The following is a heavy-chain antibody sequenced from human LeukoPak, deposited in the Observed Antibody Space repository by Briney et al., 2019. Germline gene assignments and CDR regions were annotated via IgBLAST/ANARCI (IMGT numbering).Heavy chain of an antibody. V-gene: IGHV1-8*03. CDR1: GYTFTSYD. J-gene: IGHJ5*02. CDR2: MNPNSGNT. Sequence: ASVKVSCKASGYTFTSYDINWVRQATGQGLEWMGWMNPNSGNTGYAQKFQGRVTITRNTSISTAYMELSSLRSEDTAVYYCARVIAAPLRYFDWSTMGSWFDPWGQGTLVTVSS. D-gene: IGHD3-9*01. CDR3: ARVIAAPLRYFDWSTMGSWFDP.